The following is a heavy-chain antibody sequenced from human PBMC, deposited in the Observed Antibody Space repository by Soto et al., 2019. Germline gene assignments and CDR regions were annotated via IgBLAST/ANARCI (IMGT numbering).Heavy chain of an antibody. CDR1: GYTFTSYG. V-gene: IGHV1-18*04. CDR3: ARRAHELCDKYDFWSGYYPTYYYYYGMDV. J-gene: IGHJ6*02. D-gene: IGHD3-3*01. CDR2: ISAYNGNT. Sequence: ASVKVSCKASGYTFTSYGISWVRQAPGQGLEWMGGISAYNGNTNYAQKLQGRVTMTTDTSTSTAYMELRSLRSDDTAVYYCARRAHELCDKYDFWSGYYPTYYYYYGMDVWGQGTTVTVSS.